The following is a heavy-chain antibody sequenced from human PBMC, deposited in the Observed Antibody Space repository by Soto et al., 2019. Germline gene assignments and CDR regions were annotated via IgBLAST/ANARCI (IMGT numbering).Heavy chain of an antibody. Sequence: SVKVSCKACGWTFSSYAISWVRQAAGQGLEWMGGIIPIFGTANYAQKFQGRVTITADESTSTAYMELSSLRSEDTAVYYCARLRGWYHAYYFEYWGQGTLVTVSS. CDR3: ARLRGWYHAYYFEY. CDR2: IIPIFGTA. D-gene: IGHD6-19*01. J-gene: IGHJ4*02. CDR1: GWTFSSYA. V-gene: IGHV1-69*13.